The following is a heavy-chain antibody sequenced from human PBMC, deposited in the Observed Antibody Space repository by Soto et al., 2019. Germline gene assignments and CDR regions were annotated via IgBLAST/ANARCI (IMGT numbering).Heavy chain of an antibody. D-gene: IGHD2-2*02. CDR3: ARSQDIVLVPAAIYGMDV. V-gene: IGHV3-30-3*01. CDR1: GFTFSSYA. Sequence: GGSLRLSCAASGFTFSSYAMHWVRQAPGKGLEWVAVISYDGSNKYYADSVKGRFTISRDNSKNTLYLQMNSLRAEDTAVYYCARSQDIVLVPAAIYGMDVWGQGTTVTVSS. J-gene: IGHJ6*02. CDR2: ISYDGSNK.